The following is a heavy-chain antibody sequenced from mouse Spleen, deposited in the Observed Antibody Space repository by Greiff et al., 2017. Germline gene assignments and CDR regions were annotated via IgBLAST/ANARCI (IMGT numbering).Heavy chain of an antibody. J-gene: IGHJ2*01. CDR2: INYDGSST. V-gene: IGHV5-16*01. CDR3: AREGNVGFSFDY. CDR1: GFTFSDYY. Sequence: EVHLVESEGGLVQPGSSMKLSCTASGFTFSDYYMAWVRQVPEKGLEWVANINYDGSSTYYLDSLKSRFIISRDNAKNILYLQMSSLKSEDTATYYCAREGNVGFSFDYWGQGTTLTVSS.